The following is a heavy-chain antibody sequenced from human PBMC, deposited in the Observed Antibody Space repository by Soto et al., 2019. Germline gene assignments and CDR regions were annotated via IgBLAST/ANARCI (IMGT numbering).Heavy chain of an antibody. D-gene: IGHD6-6*01. J-gene: IGHJ6*02. CDR3: ARVGYSSSSSPIYGTDV. CDR2: INHSGST. V-gene: IGHV4-34*01. Sequence: PSETLSLTCAVYGGSFSGYYWSWIRQPPGKGLEWIGEINHSGSTNYNPSLKSRVTISVDTSKNQFSLKLSSVTAADTAVYYCARVGYSSSSSPIYGTDVWGQGTTVTVSS. CDR1: GGSFSGYY.